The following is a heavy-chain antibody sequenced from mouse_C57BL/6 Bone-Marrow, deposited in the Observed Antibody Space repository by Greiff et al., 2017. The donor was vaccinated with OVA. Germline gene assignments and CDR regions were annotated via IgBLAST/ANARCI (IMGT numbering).Heavy chain of an antibody. D-gene: IGHD3-2*02. Sequence: EVQLQQSGAELVRPGASVKLSCTASGFNIKDDYMHWVKQRPEQGLEWIGWIFPGNGVTEYASKFQGKATLTADTSSITAYLLLSSLTSEDTTVNYGTTLDNSGCLAYWGQGTRVTVSA. CDR2: IFPGNGVT. J-gene: IGHJ3*01. V-gene: IGHV14-4*01. CDR3: TTLDNSGCLAY. CDR1: GFNIKDDY.